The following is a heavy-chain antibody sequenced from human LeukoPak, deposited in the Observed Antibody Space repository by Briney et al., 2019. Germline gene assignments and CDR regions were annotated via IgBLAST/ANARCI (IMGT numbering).Heavy chain of an antibody. CDR3: ARRITIFGVAHWFDP. CDR2: INHSGST. Sequence: SETLSLTCTVSGGSISSYYWSWIRQPPGKGLEWIGEINHSGSTNYNPSLKSRVTISVDTSKNQFSLKLSSVTAADTAVYYCARRITIFGVAHWFDPWGQGTLVTVSS. CDR1: GGSISSYY. D-gene: IGHD3-3*01. V-gene: IGHV4-34*01. J-gene: IGHJ5*02.